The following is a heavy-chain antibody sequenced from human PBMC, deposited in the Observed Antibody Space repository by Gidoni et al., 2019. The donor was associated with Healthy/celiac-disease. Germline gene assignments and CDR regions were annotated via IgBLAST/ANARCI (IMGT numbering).Heavy chain of an antibody. V-gene: IGHV1-18*01. CDR2: ISAYNGNT. Sequence: QVQLVQSGAAVKKPGASVKVSCKASGSTFPSYGISWVRQAPGQGLEWMGWISAYNGNTNYAQKLQGRVTMTTDTSTSTAYMELRSLRSDDTAVYYCARDSPKIQLWSLGNYWGQGTLVTVSS. D-gene: IGHD5-18*01. CDR3: ARDSPKIQLWSLGNY. CDR1: GSTFPSYG. J-gene: IGHJ4*02.